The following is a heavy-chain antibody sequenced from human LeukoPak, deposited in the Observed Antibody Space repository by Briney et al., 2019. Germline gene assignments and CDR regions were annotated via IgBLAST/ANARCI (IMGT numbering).Heavy chain of an antibody. CDR3: ARGRYCSADICSGGDAFDI. V-gene: IGHV4-4*07. CDR1: GGSINNYY. CDR2: IYTRGST. D-gene: IGHD2-15*01. J-gene: IGHJ3*02. Sequence: RPSETLSLTCTVSGGSINNYYWSWIRQPAGKGLEWIGRIYTRGSTNYNPSLKSRVTMSVDTSKNQFSLKLSSVTAADTAVYYCARGRYCSADICSGGDAFDIWGQGTMVSDSS.